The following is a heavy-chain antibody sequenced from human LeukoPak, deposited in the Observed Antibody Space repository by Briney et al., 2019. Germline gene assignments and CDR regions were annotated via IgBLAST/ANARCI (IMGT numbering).Heavy chain of an antibody. V-gene: IGHV4-39*07. Sequence: PSETLSLTCTVSGGSISSSSYYWGWIRQPPGKGLEWIGSIYYSGSTYYNPSLKSRVTISVDTSKNQFSLKLSSVTAADTAVYYCARVGTAADFDYWGQGTLVTVSS. CDR2: IYYSGST. CDR1: GGSISSSSYY. D-gene: IGHD1-7*01. J-gene: IGHJ4*02. CDR3: ARVGTAADFDY.